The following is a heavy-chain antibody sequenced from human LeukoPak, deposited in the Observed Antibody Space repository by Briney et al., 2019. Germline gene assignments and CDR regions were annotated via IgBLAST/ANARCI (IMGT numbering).Heavy chain of an antibody. Sequence: GASVKVSCKASGYTFTGYYMHWVRQAPGQGLEWMGWINPNSGGTNYAQKFQGRVTMTRDTSISTAYMELSRLRSDDTAVYYCARQGITWGSGSSSPDYWGQGTLVTVSS. V-gene: IGHV1-2*02. J-gene: IGHJ4*02. CDR1: GYTFTGYY. CDR3: ARQGITWGSGSSSPDY. D-gene: IGHD3-10*01. CDR2: INPNSGGT.